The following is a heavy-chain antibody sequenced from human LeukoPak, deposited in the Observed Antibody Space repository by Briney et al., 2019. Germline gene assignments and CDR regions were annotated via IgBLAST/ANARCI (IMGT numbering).Heavy chain of an antibody. CDR1: GYSFTSYW. CDR2: IYPGDSDT. D-gene: IGHD6-13*01. CDR3: ARPVAAAGTPYYFDY. V-gene: IGHV5-51*01. J-gene: IGHJ4*02. Sequence: GESLKISCKGSGYSFTSYWIGWVRQMPGKGLEWRGIIYPGDSDTRYRPSFQGQVTISADKSISTAYLQWSSLKASDTAMYYCARPVAAAGTPYYFDYWGQGTLVTVSS.